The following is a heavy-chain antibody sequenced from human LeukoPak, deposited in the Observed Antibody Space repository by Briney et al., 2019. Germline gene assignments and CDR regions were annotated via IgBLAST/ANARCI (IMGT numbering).Heavy chain of an antibody. CDR1: GFTFSSYW. CDR2: INSDGSST. V-gene: IGHV3-74*01. CDR3: ARGSSGYDLWY. J-gene: IGHJ4*02. Sequence: GGSLGLSCAASGFTFSSYWMHWVRQAPGKGLGWVSRINSDGSSTSYADSVKGRFTISRDNAKNTLYLQMNSLRAEDTAVYYCARGSSGYDLWYWGQGTLVTVSS. D-gene: IGHD5-12*01.